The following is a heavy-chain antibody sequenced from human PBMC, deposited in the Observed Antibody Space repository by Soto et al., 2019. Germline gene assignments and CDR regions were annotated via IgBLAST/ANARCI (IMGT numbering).Heavy chain of an antibody. CDR1: GLTFSSYW. D-gene: IGHD1-26*01. CDR2: IKSDGSST. CDR3: ARGNSETYYRNKFDY. Sequence: GGSLRLSCAASGLTFSSYWMHWVRQTPGKGLAWVSRIKSDGSSTAYADSVKGRFAISRDNAKNTLYLQMNSLRAEDTAVYYCARGNSETYYRNKFDYWGQGALVTV. V-gene: IGHV3-74*01. J-gene: IGHJ4*02.